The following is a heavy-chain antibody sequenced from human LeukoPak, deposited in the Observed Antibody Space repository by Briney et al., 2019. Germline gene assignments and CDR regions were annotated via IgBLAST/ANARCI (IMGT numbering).Heavy chain of an antibody. CDR1: GFTFSSYW. D-gene: IGHD2-2*01. J-gene: IGHJ6*02. Sequence: PGGSLRLSCAASGFTFSSYWMHWVRQAPGKGLVWVSRINSDGSSTSYADSVKGRFTISRDNSKNTLYLQMNSLRAEDTAVYYCAKDRKAAISYYYYYGMDVWGQGTTVTVSS. CDR3: AKDRKAAISYYYYYGMDV. CDR2: INSDGSST. V-gene: IGHV3-74*01.